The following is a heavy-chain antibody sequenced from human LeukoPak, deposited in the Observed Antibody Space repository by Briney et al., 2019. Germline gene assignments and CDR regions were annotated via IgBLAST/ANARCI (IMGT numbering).Heavy chain of an antibody. Sequence: SETLSLSCTVSGGSISSGRYYWNWIRQHPGKGLEWIGFIYYSGSTNYNPSLKNRVIISLDTSKNQFSLRLSSVTAADTAVYYCARADYDIPTGYYLDYWGQGTLVTVSS. CDR1: GGSISSGRYY. CDR2: IYYSGST. CDR3: ARADYDIPTGYYLDY. J-gene: IGHJ4*02. V-gene: IGHV4-31*03. D-gene: IGHD3-9*01.